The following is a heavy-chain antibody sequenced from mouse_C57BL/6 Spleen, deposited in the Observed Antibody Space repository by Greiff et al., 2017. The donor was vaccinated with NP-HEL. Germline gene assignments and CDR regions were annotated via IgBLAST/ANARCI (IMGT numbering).Heavy chain of an antibody. J-gene: IGHJ2*01. CDR3: TRGGAYDPYYFDY. Sequence: VQLKQSGPELVKPGASVKISCKASGYTFTDYYMNWVKQSHGKSLEWIGDINPNNGGTSYNQKFKGKAILTADKSSSTAYMELRSLTSEDSAVYYCTRGGAYDPYYFDYWGQGTTLTVSS. D-gene: IGHD6-5*01. V-gene: IGHV1-26*01. CDR2: INPNNGGT. CDR1: GYTFTDYY.